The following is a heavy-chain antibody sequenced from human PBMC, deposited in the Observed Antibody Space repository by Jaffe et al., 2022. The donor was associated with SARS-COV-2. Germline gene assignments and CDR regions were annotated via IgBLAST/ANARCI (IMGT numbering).Heavy chain of an antibody. D-gene: IGHD3-10*01. CDR2: IYHSGTT. Sequence: QVQLQESGPGLVKPAETLSLTCTVSGYSISSGHFWGWIRQPPGKGLEWIGSIYHSGTTYYSPSLKSRVTISVDTSKNQLSLKLSSVTAADTAVYYCARGGDYVSVSYHDYWGQGTLVTVSS. J-gene: IGHJ4*02. CDR3: ARGGDYVSVSYHDY. CDR1: GYSISSGHF. V-gene: IGHV4-38-2*02.